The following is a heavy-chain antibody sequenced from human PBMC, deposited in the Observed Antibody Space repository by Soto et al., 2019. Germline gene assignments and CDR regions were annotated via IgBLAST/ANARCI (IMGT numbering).Heavy chain of an antibody. Sequence: QVQLVQSGAEVKKPGSSVKVSCKASGGTFSSYAISWVRQAPGQGLEWMGGIIPIFGTANYTQKFQGRVTVTADESTSTAYMELSRLRSEDTAVYYCAIERRAKTDAFDIWGQGTMVTVSS. CDR1: GGTFSSYA. CDR3: AIERRAKTDAFDI. CDR2: IIPIFGTA. J-gene: IGHJ3*02. V-gene: IGHV1-69*01.